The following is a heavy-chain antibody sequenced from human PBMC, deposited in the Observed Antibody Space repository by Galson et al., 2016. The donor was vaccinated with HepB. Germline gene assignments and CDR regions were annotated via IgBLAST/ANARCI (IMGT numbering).Heavy chain of an antibody. J-gene: IGHJ4*02. Sequence: SLRLSCAVSGFTVSNIYMNWVRQPPGKGLEWVSLIYSVGSTHYADSVKGRCTTSRDSSKNTLYLQMNSRRAEDTAVYYCSRDEIIGTTGDYWGQGTLVTVSS. V-gene: IGHV3-53*01. CDR3: SRDEIIGTTGDY. CDR1: GFTVSNIY. CDR2: IYSVGST. D-gene: IGHD1-7*01.